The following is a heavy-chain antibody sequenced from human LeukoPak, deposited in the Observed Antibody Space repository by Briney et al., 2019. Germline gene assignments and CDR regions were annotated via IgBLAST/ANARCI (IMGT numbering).Heavy chain of an antibody. CDR2: IYYSGST. J-gene: IGHJ5*01. Sequence: SETLSLTCTVSGGSITSYYWSWIRQPPGKGLELIGYIYYSGSTKYNPSLKSRVTISVDTSKKQFSLKLSSVTAADTAVYYCARNYGDSAFDSWGQGTLVTVSS. D-gene: IGHD5-12*01. CDR3: ARNYGDSAFDS. V-gene: IGHV4-59*01. CDR1: GGSITSYY.